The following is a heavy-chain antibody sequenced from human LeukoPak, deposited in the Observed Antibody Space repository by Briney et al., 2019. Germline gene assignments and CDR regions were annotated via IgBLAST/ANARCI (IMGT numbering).Heavy chain of an antibody. CDR2: ISYDGSNK. D-gene: IGHD5-18*01. Sequence: GGSLRLSCAASGFTFSSYAMHWVRQAPGKGLEWVAVISYDGSNKYYADSVKGRFTISRDNSKNTLYLQMNSLRAEDTAVYYCARRSGYSYGLIDYWGQGTLVTVSS. J-gene: IGHJ4*02. V-gene: IGHV3-30*04. CDR3: ARRSGYSYGLIDY. CDR1: GFTFSSYA.